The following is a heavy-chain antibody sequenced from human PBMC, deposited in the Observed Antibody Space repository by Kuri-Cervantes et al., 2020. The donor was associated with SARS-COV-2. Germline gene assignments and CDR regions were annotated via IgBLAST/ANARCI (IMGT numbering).Heavy chain of an antibody. CDR3: VRIRAATVIADY. Sequence: SGPTLVKPTQTLTLTCTFSGFSLSTSGMCVSWIRQPPGKALEWLARIDWGDDKYYSTSLNTRLSISKDTSKDQVVLTMTNMDPVDTATYYCVRIRAATVIADYWSQGTLVTVSS. CDR1: GFSLSTSGMC. D-gene: IGHD4-11*01. CDR2: IDWGDDK. V-gene: IGHV2-70*11. J-gene: IGHJ4*02.